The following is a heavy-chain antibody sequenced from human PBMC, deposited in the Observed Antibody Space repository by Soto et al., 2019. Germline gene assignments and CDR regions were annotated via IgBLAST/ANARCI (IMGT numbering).Heavy chain of an antibody. CDR2: INPNSGGT. J-gene: IGHJ6*02. Sequence: QVQLVQSGAEVKKPGASVTVSCKASGYTFTGYDMHWVRQAPGQGLQWMGWINPNSGGTNYAQKFRGRVTMTRDPSISTAYMELSRLRSDDTAVYYCASGVNSAYYYGMGVWGQGTTVTVSS. V-gene: IGHV1-2*02. D-gene: IGHD2-8*01. CDR3: ASGVNSAYYYGMGV. CDR1: GYTFTGYD.